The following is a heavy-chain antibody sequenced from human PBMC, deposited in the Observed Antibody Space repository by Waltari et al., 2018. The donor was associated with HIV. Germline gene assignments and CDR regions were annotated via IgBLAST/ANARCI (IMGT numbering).Heavy chain of an antibody. CDR3: ARDLRGYCSSTSCPDFYYYYGMDV. J-gene: IGHJ6*02. CDR2: IYYSGST. V-gene: IGHV4-59*01. CDR1: SISSYY. Sequence: SISSYYWSWIRQPPGKGLEWIGYIYYSGSTNYNPSLKSRVTISVDTSKNQFSLKLSSVTAADTAVYYCARDLRGYCSSTSCPDFYYYYGMDVWGQGTTVTVSS. D-gene: IGHD2-2*01.